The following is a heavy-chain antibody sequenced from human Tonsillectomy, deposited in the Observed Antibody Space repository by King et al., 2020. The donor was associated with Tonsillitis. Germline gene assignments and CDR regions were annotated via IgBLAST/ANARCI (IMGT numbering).Heavy chain of an antibody. Sequence: VQLVESGGGLVQPGGSLRLSCAASAFTVSSNYMTWVRRAPGKGLEWVSVIYSVGSGGRIYYADSVKGRFTISRDNSKKTVYLQMNSLRAEDTAVYYCARSATTLFHVDYWGQGTLVTVSS. CDR2: IYSVGSGGRI. CDR1: AFTVSSNY. D-gene: IGHD3-10*02. J-gene: IGHJ4*02. V-gene: IGHV3-66*01. CDR3: ARSATTLFHVDY.